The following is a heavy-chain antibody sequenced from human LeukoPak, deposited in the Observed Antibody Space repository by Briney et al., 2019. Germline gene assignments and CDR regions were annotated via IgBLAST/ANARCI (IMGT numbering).Heavy chain of an antibody. CDR2: IYYSGST. CDR3: ARTRYYYNSRSYGAPYYFDY. Sequence: PSETLPLTCTVSGGSISNYYWSWIRQPPGKGLEWIGYIYYSGSTYYNPSLESRLTISLDTSKNQFSLKLSSVTAADTAVYYCARTRYYYNSRSYGAPYYFDYWGQGTLVTVSS. J-gene: IGHJ4*02. V-gene: IGHV4-59*12. D-gene: IGHD3-10*01. CDR1: GGSISNYY.